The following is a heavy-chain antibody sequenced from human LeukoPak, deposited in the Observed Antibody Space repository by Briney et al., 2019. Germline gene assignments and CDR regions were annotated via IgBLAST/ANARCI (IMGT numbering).Heavy chain of an antibody. J-gene: IGHJ4*02. CDR1: GFTFSSYG. Sequence: GGSLRLSCAASGFTFSSYGMHWVRQAPGKGLEWVAVISYDGSNKYYADSVKGRFTISRDNSKNTLYLQMNSLRAEDTAVYYCAGGYCSGGSCYSYPDYWGQGTLVTVSS. V-gene: IGHV3-30*03. CDR3: AGGYCSGGSCYSYPDY. D-gene: IGHD2-15*01. CDR2: ISYDGSNK.